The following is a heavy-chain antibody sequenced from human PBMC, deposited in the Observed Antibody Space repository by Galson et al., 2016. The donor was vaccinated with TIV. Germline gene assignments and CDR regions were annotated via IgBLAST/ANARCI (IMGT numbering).Heavy chain of an antibody. V-gene: IGHV3-21*01. CDR1: GFTFSGHS. CDR2: ISNSGDYI. D-gene: IGHD2-8*02. J-gene: IGHJ6*02. CDR3: ARIIGYWVGYYSMDV. Sequence: SLRLSCAASGFTFSGHSMNWVRQAPGKGLERVSSISNSGDYIYYSDSMKGRFTISRDNAKKSLYLQMHNLRAEDTAVYYCARIIGYWVGYYSMDVWGQGTTVTVSS.